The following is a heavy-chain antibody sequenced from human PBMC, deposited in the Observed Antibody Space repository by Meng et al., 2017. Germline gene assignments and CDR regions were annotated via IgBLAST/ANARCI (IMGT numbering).Heavy chain of an antibody. D-gene: IGHD1-26*01. CDR1: GAMFSSKRAA. CDR2: AYYRSKWYH. V-gene: IGHV6-1*01. Sequence: GPALGMPPPPLSLICAIYGAMFSSKRAAWNWISQSPSRGLEWLGSAYYRSKWYHDYAESVKSRISIDPDTSKNQFSLQLRSVTPEDSAVYYCARGSYSFDSWGQRTLVTVSS. J-gene: IGHJ4*02. CDR3: ARGSYSFDS.